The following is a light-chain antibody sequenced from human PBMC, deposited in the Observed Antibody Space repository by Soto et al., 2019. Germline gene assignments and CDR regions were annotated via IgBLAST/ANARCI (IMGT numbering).Light chain of an antibody. J-gene: IGKJ1*01. V-gene: IGKV1-39*01. CDR3: QQYNAYSWT. CDR1: QSISSY. CDR2: AAS. Sequence: DIQMTHSPSSLSASVGDIVTITCRASQSISSYLNWYQQKPGKAPKLLIYAASSLQSGVPSRFSGSGSGTDFTLTISSLQPEDIATYYCQQYNAYSWTFGQGTKVDIK.